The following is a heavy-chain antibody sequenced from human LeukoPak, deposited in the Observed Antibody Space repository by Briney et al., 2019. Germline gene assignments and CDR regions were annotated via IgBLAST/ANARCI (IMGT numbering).Heavy chain of an antibody. J-gene: IGHJ4*02. D-gene: IGHD3-22*01. CDR2: ISGSGGST. Sequence: GGSLRLSCAASGFTFSSYAMSWVRQAPGKGLEWVSAISGSGGSTYYADSVKGRFTISRDNSKNTLYLQMNSLRAEDTAVYYCATFAAYYYDSSGHGDYWGQGNLVTVSS. CDR1: GFTFSSYA. CDR3: ATFAAYYYDSSGHGDY. V-gene: IGHV3-23*01.